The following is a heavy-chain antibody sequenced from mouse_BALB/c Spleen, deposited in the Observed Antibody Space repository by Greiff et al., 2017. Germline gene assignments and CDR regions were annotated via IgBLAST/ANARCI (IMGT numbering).Heavy chain of an antibody. Sequence: EVHLVESGGGLVKPGGSLKLSCAASGFTFSDYYMYWVRQTPEKRLEWVATISDGGSYTYYPDSVKGRFTISRDNAKNNLYLQMSSLKSEDTAMYYCARSPRGNYFDYWGQGTTLTVSS. CDR2: ISDGGSYT. V-gene: IGHV5-4*02. D-gene: IGHD3-3*01. CDR1: GFTFSDYY. CDR3: ARSPRGNYFDY. J-gene: IGHJ2*01.